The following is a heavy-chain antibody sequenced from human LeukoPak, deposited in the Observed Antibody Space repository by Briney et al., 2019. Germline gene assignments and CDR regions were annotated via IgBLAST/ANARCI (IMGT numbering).Heavy chain of an antibody. J-gene: IGHJ6*04. V-gene: IGHV1-2*02. CDR2: INPNSGGT. CDR1: GYTFTGYY. D-gene: IGHD2-2*02. Sequence: ASVKVSCKASGYTFTGYYMHWVRQAPGQGLEWMGWINPNSGGTNYAQKFQGRVTMTRDTSISTAYMELSRLRSDDTAVYYCARDAPYCSSTSCYTMDVWGKGTTVTVSS. CDR3: ARDAPYCSSTSCYTMDV.